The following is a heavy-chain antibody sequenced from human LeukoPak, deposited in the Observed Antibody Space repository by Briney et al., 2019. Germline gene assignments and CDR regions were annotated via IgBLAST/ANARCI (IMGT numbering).Heavy chain of an antibody. CDR2: MNPNNGGT. V-gene: IGHV1-8*01. CDR3: ARGAIFGVTPRGYGMDV. CDR1: GYTFTIYD. J-gene: IGHJ6*02. D-gene: IGHD3-3*01. Sequence: ASVKVSCKASGYTFTIYDINWVRQAPGQGLEWVGWMNPNNGGTVYAQKFQGRVTMTRDTSTGTLYMELNSLRSEDTAVYYCARGAIFGVTPRGYGMDVWGQGTTVTVSS.